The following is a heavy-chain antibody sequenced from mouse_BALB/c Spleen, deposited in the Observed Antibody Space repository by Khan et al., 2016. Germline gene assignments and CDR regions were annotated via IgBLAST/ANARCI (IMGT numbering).Heavy chain of an antibody. Sequence: EVELVESGGDLVKPGESLKLSCAASGFTFSTYGMSWVRQTPDKRLEWVATIRTGGSYTYYPDSVKGRFTISRDNAKNTLYLQMSSLKSEDTAMYYCARQGFDGMDYWGQGTSVTVSS. CDR3: ARQGFDGMDY. J-gene: IGHJ4*01. CDR1: GFTFSTYG. D-gene: IGHD3-1*01. V-gene: IGHV5-6*01. CDR2: IRTGGSYT.